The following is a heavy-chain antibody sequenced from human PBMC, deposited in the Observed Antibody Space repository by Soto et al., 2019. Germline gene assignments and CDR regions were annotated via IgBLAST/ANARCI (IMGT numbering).Heavy chain of an antibody. V-gene: IGHV4-59*12. CDR2: IYYSGST. CDR3: ARVRGNQLLAWLDP. CDR1: GGSICSYY. Sequence: PSETLSLTCTVSGGSICSYYWSWIRQPPGKGLEWIGYIYYSGSTNYNPSLKSRVTISVDTSKNQFSLKLTSVTAADTAVYYCARVRGNQLLAWLDPWGQGTLVTVSS. D-gene: IGHD2-2*01. J-gene: IGHJ5*02.